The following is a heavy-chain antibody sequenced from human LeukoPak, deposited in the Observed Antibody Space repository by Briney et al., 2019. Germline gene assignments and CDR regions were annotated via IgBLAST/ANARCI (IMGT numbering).Heavy chain of an antibody. J-gene: IGHJ5*02. D-gene: IGHD3-3*01. CDR2: IIPIFGTA. V-gene: IGHV1-69*05. Sequence: SVKLSCKASGGTVSSYAISWVRQAPGHGLEWMGRIIPIFGTANYAQKFQGRVTITTDESTSTAYMDLSSLRSEDTAVYYCARDPPIWSSYYNLWWFDPWGQGTLVTASS. CDR1: GGTVSSYA. CDR3: ARDPPIWSSYYNLWWFDP.